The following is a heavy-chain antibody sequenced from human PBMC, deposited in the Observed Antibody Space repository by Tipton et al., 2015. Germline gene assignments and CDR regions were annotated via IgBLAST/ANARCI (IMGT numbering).Heavy chain of an antibody. CDR1: SDSINKYY. D-gene: IGHD4-23*01. V-gene: IGHV4-59*01. CDR3: ARARGRHGGLFDS. CDR2: IQYSGST. Sequence: TLSLTCTVSSDSINKYYWSWIRQPPGKELEWIGYIQYSGSTYYNPSLKSRVTISVDASKNQFSLKMNSMTASDTAVYYCARARGRHGGLFDSWGQGTLVIVSS. J-gene: IGHJ4*02.